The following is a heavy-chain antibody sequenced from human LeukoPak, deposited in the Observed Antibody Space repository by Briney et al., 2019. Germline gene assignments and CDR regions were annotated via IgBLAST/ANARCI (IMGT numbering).Heavy chain of an antibody. CDR3: AKGPRITMIVVVIDDYAFDI. D-gene: IGHD3-22*01. CDR2: IRYDVSNK. V-gene: IGHV3-30*02. J-gene: IGHJ3*02. CDR1: GFTFSSYG. Sequence: LVESGGGVVQPGGSLRLSCAASGFTFSSYGMHWVRQAPGKGLEWVAFIRYDVSNKYYADSVKGLFTISRDNSNNTLYLQMNSLRAEDTAVYYYAKGPRITMIVVVIDDYAFDIWGQGTMVTVSS.